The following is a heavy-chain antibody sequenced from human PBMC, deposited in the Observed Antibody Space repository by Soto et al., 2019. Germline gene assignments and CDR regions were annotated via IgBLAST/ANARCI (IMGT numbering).Heavy chain of an antibody. J-gene: IGHJ6*02. D-gene: IGHD2-21*01. CDR3: ARDRSVAIGYFYYYGMDV. Sequence: SETLSLTCTVSGGSVSSHSYYWSWIRQPPGKGLEWIGYIYYSGSTDYNPSLKSRVTISIDTSKNQFSLKLSSVTAADTAVYFCARDRSVAIGYFYYYGMDVWGQGTTVTVSS. CDR1: GGSVSSHSYY. CDR2: IYYSGST. V-gene: IGHV4-61*01.